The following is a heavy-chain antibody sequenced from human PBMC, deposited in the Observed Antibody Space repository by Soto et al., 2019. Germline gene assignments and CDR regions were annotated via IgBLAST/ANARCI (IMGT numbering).Heavy chain of an antibody. J-gene: IGHJ4*02. CDR1: GGSISSGDYY. Sequence: TLSLTCTVSGGSISSGDYYGSWIRQPPGKGLEWIGYIYYSGSTYYNPSLKSRVTISVDTSKNQFSLKLSSVTAADTAVYYCARVGYYGSGSYWVYFDYWGQGTLVTVSS. D-gene: IGHD3-10*01. V-gene: IGHV4-30-4*01. CDR2: IYYSGST. CDR3: ARVGYYGSGSYWVYFDY.